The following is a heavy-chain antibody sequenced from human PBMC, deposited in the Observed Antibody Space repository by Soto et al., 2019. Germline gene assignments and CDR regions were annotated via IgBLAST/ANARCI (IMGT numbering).Heavy chain of an antibody. Sequence: GGSLRLSCAASGFTFSSYWMSWVRQAPGKGLEWVANIKQDGSEKYYVDSVKGRFTISRDNAKNSLYLQMNSLRAEDTAVYYCARTDYSSGWYGFDYWGQGTLVTVSS. J-gene: IGHJ4*02. D-gene: IGHD6-19*01. CDR3: ARTDYSSGWYGFDY. V-gene: IGHV3-7*05. CDR1: GFTFSSYW. CDR2: IKQDGSEK.